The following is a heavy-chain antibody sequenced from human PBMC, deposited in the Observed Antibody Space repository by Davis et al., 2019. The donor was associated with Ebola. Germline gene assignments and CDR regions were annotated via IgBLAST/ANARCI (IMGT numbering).Heavy chain of an antibody. J-gene: IGHJ4*02. D-gene: IGHD3-16*02. CDR2: MYYSGGT. CDR1: GCSFSGYH. CDR3: VGGYNFDY. Sequence: MPSETLSLTCTPSGCSFSGYHLTWPPQPPGKGLEWIGNMYYSGGTNYNPSLQSRVTISADTSKTQVALKLSSVTAADSATYHCVGGYNFDYWGQGGQVSVAS. V-gene: IGHV4-59*12.